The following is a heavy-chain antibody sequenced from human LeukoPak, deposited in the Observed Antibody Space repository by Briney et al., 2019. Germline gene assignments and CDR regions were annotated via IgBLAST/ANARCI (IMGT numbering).Heavy chain of an antibody. CDR1: GGTFSSYA. V-gene: IGHV1-69*05. Sequence: ASVKVSCKASGGTFSSYAISWVRQAPGQGLEWMGRIIPIFGTANYAQKFHGRVTITTDESTSTAYMELSSLRSEDTAVYYCARDLAAAGTYWGQGTLVTVSS. J-gene: IGHJ4*02. D-gene: IGHD6-13*01. CDR2: IIPIFGTA. CDR3: ARDLAAAGTY.